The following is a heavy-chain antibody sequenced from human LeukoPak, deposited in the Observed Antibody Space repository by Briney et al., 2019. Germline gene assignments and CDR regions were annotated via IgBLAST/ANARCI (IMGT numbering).Heavy chain of an antibody. J-gene: IGHJ4*02. CDR3: ARGRGKTYYFDY. D-gene: IGHD4-23*01. CDR2: IYYSGST. CDR1: GGSISSYY. V-gene: IGHV4-59*01. Sequence: PSETLSLTCTVSGGSISSYYWSWIRQPPGKGLEWIGYIYYSGSTNYNPSLKSRVTISVDTSKNQFSLKLSSVTAADTAVYYCARGRGKTYYFDYWGQGTLVTVSS.